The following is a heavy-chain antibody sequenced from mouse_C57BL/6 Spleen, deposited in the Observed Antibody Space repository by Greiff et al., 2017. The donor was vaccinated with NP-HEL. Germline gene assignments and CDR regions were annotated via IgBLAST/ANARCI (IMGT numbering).Heavy chain of an antibody. Sequence: EVMLVESGAGLVKPGGSLKLSCAASGFTFSSYAMSWVRQTPEKRLEWVAYISSGGDYIYYADTVKGRFTISRDNARNTLYLQMSSLKSEDTAMYYCTRLTGPYYFDYWGQGTTLTVSS. D-gene: IGHD4-1*01. CDR2: ISSGGDYI. CDR1: GFTFSSYA. CDR3: TRLTGPYYFDY. V-gene: IGHV5-9-1*02. J-gene: IGHJ2*01.